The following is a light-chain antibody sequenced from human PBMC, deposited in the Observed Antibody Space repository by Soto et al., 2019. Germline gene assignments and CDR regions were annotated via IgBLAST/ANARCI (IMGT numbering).Light chain of an antibody. CDR1: QSISTS. CDR3: QQVHDYPIT. Sequence: DIQMTQSPSSLSASVGDRVTITCRASQSISTSLCWFQQKPGRAPKLLISDASTLQSGVPSRFSGSGFGTDFTLTISSLQPEDFATYFCQQVHDYPITFGGGTKVEIK. V-gene: IGKV1-39*01. CDR2: DAS. J-gene: IGKJ4*01.